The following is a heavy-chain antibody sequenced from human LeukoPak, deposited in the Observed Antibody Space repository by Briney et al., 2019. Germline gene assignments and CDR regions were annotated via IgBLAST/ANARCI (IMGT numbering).Heavy chain of an antibody. CDR1: GFTFNSYR. D-gene: IGHD3-22*01. Sequence: PGGSLRLSCTASGFTFNSYRMHWVRQAPGKGLEWVSDIRGSDGSTYCADAVKGRFTISRDNSKNTLYLQMNSLRAEDTAVYYCARYYDKSGYYGRHDYWGQGTLVTVSS. CDR2: IRGSDGST. J-gene: IGHJ4*02. CDR3: ARYYDKSGYYGRHDY. V-gene: IGHV3-23*01.